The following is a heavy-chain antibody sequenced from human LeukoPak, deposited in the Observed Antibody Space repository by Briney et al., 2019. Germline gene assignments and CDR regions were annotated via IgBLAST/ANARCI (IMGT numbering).Heavy chain of an antibody. CDR1: GFTLSSYS. J-gene: IGHJ4*02. V-gene: IGHV3-21*01. Sequence: MAGGSLRLSCAPSGFTLSSYSMNWVRQAPGKGLEWVSSISSSSSYIYYADSVQGRFTISRDNAKNSLYLQMNRPRAEDTAVYYCAREGEQQLSFDYWGQGTLVTVSS. CDR2: ISSSSSYI. D-gene: IGHD6-13*01. CDR3: AREGEQQLSFDY.